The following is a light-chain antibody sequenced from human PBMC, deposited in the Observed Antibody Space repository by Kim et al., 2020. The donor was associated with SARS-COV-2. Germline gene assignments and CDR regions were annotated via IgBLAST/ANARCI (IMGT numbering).Light chain of an antibody. CDR3: QQYESYPYT. Sequence: DIQVTQSPSTLSASIGDRVTITCRASQSISTWLAWYQQKPGKGPQLLMYDASSLQSGVPSRFSGSGSGTEFTLTISSLQPDDFATYYCQQYESYPYTFGQGTKLEI. V-gene: IGKV1-5*01. CDR1: QSISTW. J-gene: IGKJ2*01. CDR2: DAS.